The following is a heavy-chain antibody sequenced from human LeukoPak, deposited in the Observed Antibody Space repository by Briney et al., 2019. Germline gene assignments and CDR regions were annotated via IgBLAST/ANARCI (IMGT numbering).Heavy chain of an antibody. CDR2: IYSGGRS. CDR1: GFSVRDSY. D-gene: IGHD6-13*01. CDR3: AKQGQQERDHRTYFLYYMDV. Sequence: PGGSLRLSCTASGFSVRDSYMSWLHQAPGKGLEWVSVIYSGGRSYYDDSVRGRSTISRDDSDNTLYLQMTSLRPEDTALYYCAKQGQQERDHRTYFLYYMDVWGSGTTVTVSS. V-gene: IGHV3-53*01. J-gene: IGHJ6*03.